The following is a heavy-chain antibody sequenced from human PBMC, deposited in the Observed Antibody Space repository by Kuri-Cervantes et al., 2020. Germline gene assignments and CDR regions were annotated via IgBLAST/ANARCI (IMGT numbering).Heavy chain of an antibody. J-gene: IGHJ3*02. V-gene: IGHV4-4*07. CDR3: AREGLNYYDSSGYYVNDAFDI. CDR1: GGSISGYY. Sequence: SETLSLTCAVSGGSISGYYWSWIRQPAGKGLEWVVRIYTSGSTNYNPSLNSRVTISVDKSKNQFSLKLSSVTAADAAVYYCAREGLNYYDSSGYYVNDAFDIWGQGTVVTVSS. CDR2: IYTSGST. D-gene: IGHD3-22*01.